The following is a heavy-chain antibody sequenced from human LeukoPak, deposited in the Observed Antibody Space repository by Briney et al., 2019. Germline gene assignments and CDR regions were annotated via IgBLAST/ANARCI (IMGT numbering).Heavy chain of an antibody. CDR1: GGSISSYY. J-gene: IGHJ4*02. Sequence: PSETLPLTCTVSGGSISSYYWSWIRQPPGKGLEWIGYIYYSGSTNYNPSLKSRVTISVDTSKNQFSLKLSSVTAADTAVYYCARIPYCSGGSCYPDYWGQGTLVTVSS. CDR3: ARIPYCSGGSCYPDY. CDR2: IYYSGST. D-gene: IGHD2-15*01. V-gene: IGHV4-59*01.